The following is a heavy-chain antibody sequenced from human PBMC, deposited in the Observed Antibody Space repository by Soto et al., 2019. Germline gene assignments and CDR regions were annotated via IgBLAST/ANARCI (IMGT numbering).Heavy chain of an antibody. D-gene: IGHD3-16*01. Sequence: PRLSCAASGFTFDDYAMHWVRQAPGKGLEWVSGISWNSGSIGYADSVKGRFTISRDNAKNSLYLQMNSLRAEDTALYYCAKDIDYYDYVWGSYSDGMDVWGQGTTVTVSS. CDR2: ISWNSGSI. CDR3: AKDIDYYDYVWGSYSDGMDV. V-gene: IGHV3-9*01. CDR1: GFTFDDYA. J-gene: IGHJ6*02.